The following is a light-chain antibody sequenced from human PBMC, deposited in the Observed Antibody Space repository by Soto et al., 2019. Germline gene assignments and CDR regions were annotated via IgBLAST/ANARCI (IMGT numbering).Light chain of an antibody. J-gene: IGLJ1*01. CDR2: DVS. CDR3: SSYAGTHIV. Sequence: QSALTQPPSASGSPGXSVTISCTGTSSDVGGYNYVSWYQQHPGKAPKLMIYDVSSRPSGVPDRFSGSKSGNTASLTVSGLQAEDEADYYCSSYAGTHIVFGTGTKVTVL. CDR1: SSDVGGYNY. V-gene: IGLV2-8*01.